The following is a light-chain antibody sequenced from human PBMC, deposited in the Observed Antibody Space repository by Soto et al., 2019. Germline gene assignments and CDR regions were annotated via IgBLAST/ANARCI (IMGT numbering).Light chain of an antibody. CDR1: QSVGSNY. V-gene: IGKV3-20*01. Sequence: EIVLTQSPDTLSLSPGERATLSCRASQSVGSNYLAWYQQKPGQAPRLLMYDASGRASGIPDRFSGSGSGTDFTLTISGLQADDFATYYCQQYSSHRTFGQGTKVEVK. CDR2: DAS. CDR3: QQYSSHRT. J-gene: IGKJ1*01.